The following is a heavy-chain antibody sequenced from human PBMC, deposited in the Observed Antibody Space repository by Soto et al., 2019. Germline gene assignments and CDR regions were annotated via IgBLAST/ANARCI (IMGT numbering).Heavy chain of an antibody. D-gene: IGHD3-22*01. J-gene: IGHJ5*02. V-gene: IGHV1-18*01. CDR3: ARGIYDSNPHLGNWFDP. CDR1: GYTFTSYG. Sequence: QVQLVQSGAEVKKPGASVKVSCKASGYTFTSYGISWVRQAPGQELEWMGWISAYNGNTNYAQKLQGRVTMTTDTPTSTAYMELRSLRSDDTAVYYCARGIYDSNPHLGNWFDPWGQGTLVTVSS. CDR2: ISAYNGNT.